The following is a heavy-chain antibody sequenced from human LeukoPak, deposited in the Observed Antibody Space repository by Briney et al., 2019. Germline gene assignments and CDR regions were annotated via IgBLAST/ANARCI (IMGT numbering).Heavy chain of an antibody. V-gene: IGHV1-2*02. CDR3: ARDFLTGYYASGSYYAY. CDR1: GYTFTGYY. D-gene: IGHD3-10*01. Sequence: GASVKVSCKASGYTFTGYYMHWVRQAPGQGLEWMGWINPNSGGTNYAQKFQGRVTMTRDTSISTAYMELSRLRSDDTAVYYCARDFLTGYYASGSYYAYWGQGTLVTVSS. CDR2: INPNSGGT. J-gene: IGHJ4*02.